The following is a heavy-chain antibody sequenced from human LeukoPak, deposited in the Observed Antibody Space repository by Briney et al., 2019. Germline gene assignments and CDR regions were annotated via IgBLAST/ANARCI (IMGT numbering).Heavy chain of an antibody. CDR3: ARDRRSAVAGTSGY. CDR1: GGSISSTSYY. Sequence: PSETLSLTCTVSGGSISSTSYYWDWIRQPPGKGLEWIGSIYYSGSTYYNPSLKSRVTISVDTSKNQFSLKLSSVTAADTAVYYCARDRRSAVAGTSGYWGQGTLVTVSS. D-gene: IGHD6-19*01. J-gene: IGHJ4*02. CDR2: IYYSGST. V-gene: IGHV4-39*07.